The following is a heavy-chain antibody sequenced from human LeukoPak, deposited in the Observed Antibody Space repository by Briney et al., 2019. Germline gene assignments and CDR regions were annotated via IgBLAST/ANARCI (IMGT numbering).Heavy chain of an antibody. D-gene: IGHD1-7*01. J-gene: IGHJ4*02. V-gene: IGHV3-21*01. Sequence: GESLRLSCAASGFTFTTYWMSWVRQAPGKGLEWVSSISTSSSYIYYADSVKGRFTISRDNAKNSLNLQMNSLRVEDTAVYYCARDRDWNSGFDYWGQGTLVTVSS. CDR2: ISTSSSYI. CDR3: ARDRDWNSGFDY. CDR1: GFTFTTYW.